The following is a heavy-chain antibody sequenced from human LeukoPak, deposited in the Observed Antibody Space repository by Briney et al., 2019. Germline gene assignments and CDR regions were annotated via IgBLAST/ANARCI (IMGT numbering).Heavy chain of an antibody. CDR1: GYSITSGYY. Sequence: PSETLSLTCAVSGYSITSGYYWGWIRQPPGKGLEWIGNIYHIGSTYYNPSLKTRVPLSVDTSKTQFPLKLTFVTAADTAVYSCAKGDAMDYWGQGSLVTVSS. V-gene: IGHV4-38-2*01. D-gene: IGHD3-10*01. CDR3: AKGDAMDY. J-gene: IGHJ4*02. CDR2: IYHIGST.